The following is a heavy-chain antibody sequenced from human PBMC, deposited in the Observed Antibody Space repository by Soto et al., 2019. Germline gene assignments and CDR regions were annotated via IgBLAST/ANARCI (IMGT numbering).Heavy chain of an antibody. J-gene: IGHJ4*02. CDR3: ARTTGGGYCSGGSCYYDY. CDR2: IYYSGST. V-gene: IGHV4-59*08. Sequence: QVQLQESGPGLVKPSETLSLTCSVSGGSISSYYWNWIRQPPGKGLEWIGYIYYSGSTNYNPSLKSRVTISVDTSKNQFSLQLSSVTAADTAVYYCARTTGGGYCSGGSCYYDYWGQGTLVTVSS. D-gene: IGHD2-15*01. CDR1: GGSISSYY.